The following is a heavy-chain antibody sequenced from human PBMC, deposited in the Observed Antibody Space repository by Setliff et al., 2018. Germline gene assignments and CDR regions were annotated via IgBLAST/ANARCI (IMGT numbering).Heavy chain of an antibody. Sequence: ASVKVSCKASGYSFSTYAMSWVRQAPGQGLEWMGWINTNTGNPSYAQGFTGRFVFSLDTSVSTAYLQISSLKPEDTAMYYCARASRFATIVWKGDYYMDVWGKGTTVTVSS. CDR1: GYSFSTYA. CDR2: INTNTGNP. V-gene: IGHV7-4-1*02. D-gene: IGHD3-16*02. J-gene: IGHJ6*03. CDR3: ARASRFATIVWKGDYYMDV.